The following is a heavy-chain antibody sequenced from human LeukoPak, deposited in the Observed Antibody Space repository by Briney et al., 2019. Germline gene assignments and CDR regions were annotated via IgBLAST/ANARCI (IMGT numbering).Heavy chain of an antibody. J-gene: IGHJ4*02. CDR3: AKGTYSGFSAIDY. CDR1: GFTFDDYA. V-gene: IGHV3-9*01. Sequence: SLRLSCAASGFTFDDYAMHWVRQAPGKGLEWVSGISWNSGSMGYADSVKGRFTISRDNAKNSLYLQMNSLRAEDTALYYCAKGTYSGFSAIDYWGQGTLVTVSS. CDR2: ISWNSGSM. D-gene: IGHD5-12*01.